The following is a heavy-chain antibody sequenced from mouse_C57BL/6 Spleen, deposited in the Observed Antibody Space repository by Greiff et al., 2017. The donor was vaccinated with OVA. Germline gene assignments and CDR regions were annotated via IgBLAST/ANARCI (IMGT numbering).Heavy chain of an antibody. D-gene: IGHD1-1*01. Sequence: VKLVESGPELVKPGASVKLSCKASGYTFTSYDINWVKQRPGQGLEWIGWIYPRDGSNKYNEKFKGKATLTVDTSSSTAYMELHSLTSEDSAVYFCARSDIGVVWAMDYWGQGTSVTVSS. CDR2: IYPRDGSN. J-gene: IGHJ4*01. CDR1: GYTFTSYD. CDR3: ARSDIGVVWAMDY. V-gene: IGHV1-85*01.